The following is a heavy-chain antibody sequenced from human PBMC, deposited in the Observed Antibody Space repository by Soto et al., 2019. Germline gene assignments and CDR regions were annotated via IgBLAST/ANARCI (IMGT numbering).Heavy chain of an antibody. D-gene: IGHD4-17*01. V-gene: IGHV3-7*03. CDR2: IKQDGSAK. CDR1: GFTFSTYW. J-gene: IGHJ4*02. CDR3: ATSTVTRPLDFDY. Sequence: GGSLRLSCAASGFTFSTYWMSWVRQAPGKGLEWVANIKQDGSAKYYVDSVKGRFTISRDNANNSLFLQMNSLRAEDTAVYYCATSTVTRPLDFDYWGQGTLVTVSS.